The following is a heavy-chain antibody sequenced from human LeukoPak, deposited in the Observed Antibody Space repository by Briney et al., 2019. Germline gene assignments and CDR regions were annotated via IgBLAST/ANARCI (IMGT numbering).Heavy chain of an antibody. CDR1: GGSISSYY. CDR2: INHSGST. D-gene: IGHD1-26*01. V-gene: IGHV4-34*01. CDR3: ARREVWFDP. J-gene: IGHJ5*02. Sequence: SETLSLTCTVSGGSISSYYWSWIRQPPGKGLEWIGEINHSGSTNYNPSLKSRVTISVDTSKNQFSLKLSSVTAADTAVYYCARREVWFDPWGQGTLVTVSS.